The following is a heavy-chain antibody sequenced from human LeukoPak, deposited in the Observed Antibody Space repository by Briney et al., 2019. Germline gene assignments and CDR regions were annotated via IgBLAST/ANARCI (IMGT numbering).Heavy chain of an antibody. V-gene: IGHV3-33*01. CDR2: IWYDGSDQ. Sequence: QTGGSLRLSCAASGFAFSNFGTHWVRQAPGKGLEWLAVIWYDGSDQSYAASVKGRFTISRDNSKSTLFLQMDSLRDEDTAVYYGVREDTAGSPNAFDVWGQGTMVIVSS. J-gene: IGHJ3*01. CDR3: VREDTAGSPNAFDV. CDR1: GFAFSNFG. D-gene: IGHD5-18*01.